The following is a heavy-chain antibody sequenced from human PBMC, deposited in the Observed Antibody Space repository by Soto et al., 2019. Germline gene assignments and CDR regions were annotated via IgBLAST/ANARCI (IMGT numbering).Heavy chain of an antibody. Sequence: EVQLVEFGGGLVQPGGSLRLSCAASGFTFSTYWMTWVRQPPGKGLEWVANMDQDGSERYYVDSVRGRFTVSRDNAKNSLYLQMNSLRAEDTAVYYCVCGGNFFIYWGQGTLVTVSP. CDR3: VCGGNFFIY. CDR1: GFTFSTYW. CDR2: MDQDGSER. D-gene: IGHD3-16*01. J-gene: IGHJ4*02. V-gene: IGHV3-7*01.